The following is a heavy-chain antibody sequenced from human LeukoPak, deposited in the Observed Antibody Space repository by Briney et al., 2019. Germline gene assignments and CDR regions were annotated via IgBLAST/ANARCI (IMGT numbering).Heavy chain of an antibody. D-gene: IGHD2-8*02. J-gene: IGHJ5*02. Sequence: PGGSLRLSCAASGFTFSSYEMNWVRQAPGKGLEWVSYISSSSSTIYYSDSVKGRFTISRDNTKNSLYLQMNSLRAEDTAVYYCARDTGGRGWFDPWGQGTLVTVSS. CDR3: ARDTGGRGWFDP. CDR1: GFTFSSYE. CDR2: ISSSSSTI. V-gene: IGHV3-48*01.